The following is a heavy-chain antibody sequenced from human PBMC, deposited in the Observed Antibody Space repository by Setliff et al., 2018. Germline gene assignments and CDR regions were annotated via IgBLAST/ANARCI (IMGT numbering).Heavy chain of an antibody. D-gene: IGHD4-17*01. CDR2: IYYLGNT. J-gene: IGHJ2*01. CDR1: GGSISGTINY. Sequence: PSETLSLTCTVSGGSISGTINYWAWIRQPPGKGLEWIGHIYYLGNTYYNPSLESRLTMSVDTAKNQFSLRLTSVTAADTAIYYCATLPWETTNYFDLWGRGTLVTVSS. CDR3: ATLPWETTNYFDL. V-gene: IGHV4-39*07.